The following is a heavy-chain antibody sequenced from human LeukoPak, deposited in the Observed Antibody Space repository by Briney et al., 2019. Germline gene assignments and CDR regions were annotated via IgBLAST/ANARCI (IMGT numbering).Heavy chain of an antibody. D-gene: IGHD6-13*01. CDR1: GGSISSYY. V-gene: IGHV4-59*01. Sequence: SSETLSLTCTVSGGSISSYYWSWIRQPPGKGLEWIGYIYYSGSTNYNPSLKSRVTISVDTSKNQFSLKLSSVTAADTAVYYCARAPNSSPWDWYFDLWGRGTLVTVSS. J-gene: IGHJ2*01. CDR3: ARAPNSSPWDWYFDL. CDR2: IYYSGST.